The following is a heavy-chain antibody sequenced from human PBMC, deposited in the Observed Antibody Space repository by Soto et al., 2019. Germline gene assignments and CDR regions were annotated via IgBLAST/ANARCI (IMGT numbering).Heavy chain of an antibody. CDR1: GGSITSSNYY. CDR3: ARQDDFWSGSNWFDP. V-gene: IGHV4-39*01. Sequence: SETLSLTCTVSGGSITSSNYYWGWIRQPPGKGLQWIGNVYYNGFTYYNPSLKSRVTISVDTSKNHFSLKLTSVTAADTAVYYCARQDDFWSGSNWFDPWGQGTLVTVSS. J-gene: IGHJ5*02. CDR2: VYYNGFT. D-gene: IGHD3-3*01.